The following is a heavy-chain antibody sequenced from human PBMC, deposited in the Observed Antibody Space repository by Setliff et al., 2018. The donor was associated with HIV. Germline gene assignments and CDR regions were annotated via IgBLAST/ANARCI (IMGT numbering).Heavy chain of an antibody. Sequence: PSETLSLTCTVSDDSITGNNWWNWVRQPPGKGLEWIGEIDHSGSTNYSPSLKSRVTMSVDKSKKQFSLKLKSMAAADTAVYYCARGGGFSDYDPYYYYYMDVWGKGTTVTVSS. D-gene: IGHD5-12*01. CDR2: IDHSGST. J-gene: IGHJ6*03. CDR1: DDSITGNNW. V-gene: IGHV4-4*02. CDR3: ARGGGFSDYDPYYYYYMDV.